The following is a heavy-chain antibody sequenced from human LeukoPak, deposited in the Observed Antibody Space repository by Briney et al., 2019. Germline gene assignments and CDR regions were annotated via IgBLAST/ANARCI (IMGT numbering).Heavy chain of an antibody. CDR3: ARENAGNPDF. CDR2: FDPEDGER. D-gene: IGHD4-23*01. J-gene: IGHJ4*02. CDR1: GYPLSELS. Sequence: ASVKVSCKVFGYPLSELSMHWVRQVPGRGLEWMGGFDPEDGERMYAQKFQGRVTMTRDTSITTVYMELSRLRSDDTAVYYCARENAGNPDFWGQGTLVTVSS. V-gene: IGHV1-24*01.